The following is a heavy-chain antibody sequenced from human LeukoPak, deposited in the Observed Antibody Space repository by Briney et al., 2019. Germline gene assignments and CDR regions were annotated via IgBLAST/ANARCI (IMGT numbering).Heavy chain of an antibody. D-gene: IGHD4-17*01. CDR2: ISSGSSAI. CDR1: GFSLSIYG. J-gene: IGHJ4*02. V-gene: IGHV3-21*01. CDR3: ARGHTAVTRHFDF. Sequence: GGSLRLSCAASGFSLSIYGVNWVRQAPGKGLEWVSIISSGSSAIFSADALKGRFTISRDDAKNLLYLDMNSLRAEDTAVYYCARGHTAVTRHFDFWGQGTLVTVSS.